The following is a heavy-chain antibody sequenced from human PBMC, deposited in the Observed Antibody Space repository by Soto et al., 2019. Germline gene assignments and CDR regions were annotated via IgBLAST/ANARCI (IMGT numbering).Heavy chain of an antibody. CDR2: IIPIFGTA. CDR3: ARPYDSHNWYYYGMDV. CDR1: GGTFSSYA. J-gene: IGHJ6*02. D-gene: IGHD3-22*01. Sequence: SVKVSCKASGGTFSSYAISWVRQAPGQGLEWMGGIIPIFGTANYAQKFQGRVTITADESTSTAYMELSSLRSEDTAVYYCARPYDSHNWYYYGMDVWGQGTTVTVSS. V-gene: IGHV1-69*13.